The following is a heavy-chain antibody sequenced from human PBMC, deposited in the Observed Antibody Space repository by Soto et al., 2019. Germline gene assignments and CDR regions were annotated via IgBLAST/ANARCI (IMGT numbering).Heavy chain of an antibody. CDR1: GFTFSNSW. D-gene: IGHD6-13*01. J-gene: IGHJ6*02. V-gene: IGHV3-15*07. CDR2: IKSKTDGGTT. CDR3: TTEWVRYSSSWGRHYYCGMDV. Sequence: EVQLVESGGGLVKPGGSLRLSCAASGFTFSNSWMNWVRQAPGKGLEWVGRIKSKTDGGTTDYAAPVKGRFTISRDDSKNTLYLQMNSLKTEDTAVYYCTTEWVRYSSSWGRHYYCGMDVWGQGTPVTGSS.